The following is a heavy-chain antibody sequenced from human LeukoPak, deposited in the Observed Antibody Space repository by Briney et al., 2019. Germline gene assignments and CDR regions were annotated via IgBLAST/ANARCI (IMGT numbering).Heavy chain of an antibody. Sequence: GGSLRLSCAASVFTFTKAWMSWVRQAPGKGLEWVGRIKTEADGGPTDYAAPVKGRFTISRDDAEKPLCLEMDSLKTEDTGVYYCTSLHRDVVWGQGTLVTVSS. D-gene: IGHD2-15*01. CDR3: TSLHRDVV. J-gene: IGHJ4*02. V-gene: IGHV3-15*01. CDR1: VFTFTKAW. CDR2: IKTEADGGPT.